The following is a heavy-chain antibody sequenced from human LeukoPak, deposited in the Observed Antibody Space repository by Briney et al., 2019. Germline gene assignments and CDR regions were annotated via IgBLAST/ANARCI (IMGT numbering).Heavy chain of an antibody. J-gene: IGHJ4*02. V-gene: IGHV1-46*01. CDR3: ARGDILTGVFDY. CDR2: INPRGSST. D-gene: IGHD3-9*01. Sequence: ASVKVSCKASGYTFTSYDISWVRQAPGQGLEWMGIINPRGSSTNYAQKFQGRVTMTRDTSTSTFYMELSSLRSEDTAVYYCARGDILTGVFDYWGQGTLVTVSS. CDR1: GYTFTSYD.